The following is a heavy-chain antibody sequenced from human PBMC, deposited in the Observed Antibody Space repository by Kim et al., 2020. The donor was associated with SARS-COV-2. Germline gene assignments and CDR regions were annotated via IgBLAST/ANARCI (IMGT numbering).Heavy chain of an antibody. D-gene: IGHD2-2*01. CDR1: GFTLNSTW. CDR2: IKEDGSAK. CDR3: VRGMPQGY. V-gene: IGHV3-7*01. Sequence: GGSLRLSCAASGFTLNSTWMTWVRQAPGKGLEWVGNIKEDGSAKNYVDSVKGRFTISRDNAKNSLYLQMNSLRVEDTAVYYCVRGMPQGYWGQGTLVTVS. J-gene: IGHJ4*02.